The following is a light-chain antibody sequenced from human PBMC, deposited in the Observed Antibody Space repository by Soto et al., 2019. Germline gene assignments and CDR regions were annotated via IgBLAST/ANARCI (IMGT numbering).Light chain of an antibody. CDR3: QQYGSSPFT. Sequence: EIVLTQSPGTLSLSPGERATLSCRASQSVSSSYLAWYQQKPGQAPRLLIYGASSRATGIPDRFSGSGSGTDFTLTISRLEPEDFAVHYCQQYGSSPFTSGPGTKVDIK. J-gene: IGKJ3*01. V-gene: IGKV3-20*01. CDR2: GAS. CDR1: QSVSSSY.